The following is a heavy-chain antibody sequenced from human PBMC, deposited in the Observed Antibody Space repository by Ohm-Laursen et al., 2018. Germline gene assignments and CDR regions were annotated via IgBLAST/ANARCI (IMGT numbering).Heavy chain of an antibody. CDR3: ARQDPLIAVAGNVGWDNWFDP. J-gene: IGHJ5*02. CDR2: IYPGDSDT. V-gene: IGHV5-51*01. CDR1: GYSFTSYW. Sequence: ESLKISCKGSGYSFTSYWIGWVRQMPGKGLEWMGIIYPGDSDTRYSPSFQGQVTISADKSISTAYLQWSSLKASDTAMYYCARQDPLIAVAGNVGWDNWFDPWGQGTLVTVSS. D-gene: IGHD6-19*01.